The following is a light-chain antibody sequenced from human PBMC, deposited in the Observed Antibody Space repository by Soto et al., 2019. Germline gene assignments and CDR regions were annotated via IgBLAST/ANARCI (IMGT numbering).Light chain of an antibody. Sequence: QPVLTQPPSASGAPGQRVTISCSGSTSNIGNNFVYWYQHLPGTAPKLVIFSYSQRPSGVPDRFSGSKSATSASLAISGLLFYDEADYYGAAWDDSLNGWVFGGGTKLTVL. CDR2: SYS. V-gene: IGLV1-47*02. J-gene: IGLJ3*02. CDR3: AAWDDSLNGWV. CDR1: TSNIGNNF.